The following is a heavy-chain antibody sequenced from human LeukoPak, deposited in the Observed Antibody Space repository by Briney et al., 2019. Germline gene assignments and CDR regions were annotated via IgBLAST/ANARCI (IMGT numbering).Heavy chain of an antibody. Sequence: SETLSLTCTVSGGSISSYYWSWIRQPPGKGLEWIGYICYSGGTNYNPSLKSRVTISVDTSKNQFSLKLTSVTAADTAVYYCARVTEWNDFDYWGQGTLVTVSS. CDR1: GGSISSYY. CDR2: ICYSGGT. V-gene: IGHV4-59*01. J-gene: IGHJ4*02. D-gene: IGHD1-1*01. CDR3: ARVTEWNDFDY.